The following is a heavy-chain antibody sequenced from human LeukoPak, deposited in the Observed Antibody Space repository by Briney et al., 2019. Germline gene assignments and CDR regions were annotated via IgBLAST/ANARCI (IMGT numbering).Heavy chain of an antibody. V-gene: IGHV4-39*01. CDR2: IYYSGST. CDR1: GGSISSSSYY. D-gene: IGHD2-15*01. CDR3: ARHMTGKWWYPDAFDI. Sequence: PSETLSLTCTVPGGSISSSSYYWGWIRQPPGKGLEWIGSIYYSGSTYYNPSLKSRVTISVDTSKNQFSLKLSSVTAADTAVYYCARHMTGKWWYPDAFDIWGQGTMVTVSS. J-gene: IGHJ3*02.